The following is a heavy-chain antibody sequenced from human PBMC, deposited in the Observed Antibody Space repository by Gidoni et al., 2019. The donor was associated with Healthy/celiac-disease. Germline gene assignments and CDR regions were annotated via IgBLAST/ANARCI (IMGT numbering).Heavy chain of an antibody. V-gene: IGHV3-30*18. D-gene: IGHD2-15*01. CDR1: GFTFSSYG. CDR2: ISYDGSNK. J-gene: IGHJ4*02. Sequence: QVQLVESGGGVVQLGRSLRLSCAASGFTFSSYGMHWVRQAPGKGLEWVAVISYDGSNKYYADSVKGRFTISRDNSKNTLYLQMNSLRAEDTAVYYCAKDLLKYCSGGSCYFFDYWGQGTLVTVSS. CDR3: AKDLLKYCSGGSCYFFDY.